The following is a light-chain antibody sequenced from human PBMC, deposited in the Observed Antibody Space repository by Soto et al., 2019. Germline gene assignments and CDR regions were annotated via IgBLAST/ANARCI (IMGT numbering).Light chain of an antibody. CDR2: GAS. CDR3: QQYDNWPLT. CDR1: QSVSSN. V-gene: IGKV3-15*01. J-gene: IGKJ4*01. Sequence: EIVMTQSPATLSVSPGERATLSCRASQSVSSNLAWYQQKPGQAPRFLIYGASTRATGIPARFSGSGSGTELTITISSLQSEDFEVYYCQQYDNWPLTFGGGTKVDIK.